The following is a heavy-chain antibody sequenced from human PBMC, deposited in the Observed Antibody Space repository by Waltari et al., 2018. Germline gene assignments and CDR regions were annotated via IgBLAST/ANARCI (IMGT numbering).Heavy chain of an antibody. Sequence: EGQLVESGGGLVQPGGSVTLSCAASGFAFSDAWMSWVRQVPGKGLEWVGRIKDKRDGGTTDYATPVKGRFTSSRDDSKNLLSLEMNSLKTDDTGVYYCVAPWTIWGQGTLVTVSS. J-gene: IGHJ4*02. D-gene: IGHD3-3*01. CDR1: GFAFSDAW. CDR2: IKDKRDGGTT. CDR3: VAPWTI. V-gene: IGHV3-15*01.